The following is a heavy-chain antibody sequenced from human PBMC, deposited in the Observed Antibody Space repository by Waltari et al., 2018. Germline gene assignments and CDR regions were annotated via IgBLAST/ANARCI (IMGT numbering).Heavy chain of an antibody. D-gene: IGHD3-10*01. Sequence: QVQLQPWGAGLLKPSETLSLTCAVYGGSFSGYYWSWMRQPAGKGLEWIGEINQSGSTNYYPSLNSVVTISVDTSKNQFPLKLGSVTAADTAVYYCARLVAGPLHYYYYGMCVWGQGTTVTVSS. CDR2: INQSGST. J-gene: IGHJ6*02. CDR3: ARLVAGPLHYYYYGMCV. CDR1: GGSFSGYY. V-gene: IGHV4-34*01.